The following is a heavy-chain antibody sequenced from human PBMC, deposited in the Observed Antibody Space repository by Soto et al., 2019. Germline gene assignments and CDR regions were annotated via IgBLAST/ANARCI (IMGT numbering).Heavy chain of an antibody. J-gene: IGHJ6*02. CDR3: ARQPTHSSSWYYYYYGMDV. D-gene: IGHD6-13*01. V-gene: IGHV4-59*08. CDR1: GGSISSYY. Sequence: SSETLSLTCTVSGGSISSYYWSWIRQPPGKGLEWIGYIYYSGSTNYNPSLKSRVTISVDTSKNQFSLKLSSVTAADTAVYYCARQPTHSSSWYYYYYGMDVWGQGTTVTVSS. CDR2: IYYSGST.